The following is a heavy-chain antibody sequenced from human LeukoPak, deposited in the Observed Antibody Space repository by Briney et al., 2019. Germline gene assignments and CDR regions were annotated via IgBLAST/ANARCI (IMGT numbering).Heavy chain of an antibody. J-gene: IGHJ5*02. V-gene: IGHV3-48*03. Sequence: PGGSPRLSCAASGFTFSSYEMNWVRQAPGKGLEWVSYISSSGSTIYYADSVKGRFTISRDNAKNSLYLQMNSLRAEDTAVYYCAREGTSITGTRRGFDPWGQGTLVTVSS. CDR3: AREGTSITGTRRGFDP. CDR1: GFTFSSYE. CDR2: ISSSGSTI. D-gene: IGHD1-7*01.